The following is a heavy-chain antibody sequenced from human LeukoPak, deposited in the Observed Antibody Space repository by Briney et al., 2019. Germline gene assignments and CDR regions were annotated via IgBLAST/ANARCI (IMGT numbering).Heavy chain of an antibody. V-gene: IGHV4-34*01. D-gene: IGHD3-22*01. CDR1: GGSFSGYY. CDR2: INHSGST. J-gene: IGHJ3*02. CDR3: ARGLEGSGYYQWLSNAFDI. Sequence: SETLSLTCAVYGGSFSGYYWIWIRQPPGKGREGIGEINHSGSTNYNPSLKRRVPISVDTSKNQISLKLSSVTAANTAVYYCARGLEGSGYYQWLSNAFDIWGQGTLVTVSS.